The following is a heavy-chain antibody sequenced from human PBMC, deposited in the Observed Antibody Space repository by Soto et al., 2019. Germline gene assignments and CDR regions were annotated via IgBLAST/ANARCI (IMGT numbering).Heavy chain of an antibody. CDR3: ARTSYDSSGTAADP. CDR1: GGSISSGGYY. D-gene: IGHD3-22*01. V-gene: IGHV4-31*03. CDR2: IYYSGST. J-gene: IGHJ5*02. Sequence: PSETLSLTCTVSGGSISSGGYYWSWIRQHPGKGLEWIGYIYYSGSTYYNPSLKSRVTISVDTSKNQFSLKLSFVTAADTAVYYCARTSYDSSGTAADPWGQGTLVTVSS.